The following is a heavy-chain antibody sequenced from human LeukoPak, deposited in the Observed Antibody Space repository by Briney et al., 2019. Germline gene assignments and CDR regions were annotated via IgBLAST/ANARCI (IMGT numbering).Heavy chain of an antibody. J-gene: IGHJ4*02. CDR3: ATQYYDILAGFHAFDY. Sequence: SETLSLTCTVSGGSISSYYWSWLRQPAGKGLEWIGRIYTSGSTNYNPSLKSRVTMSVDTSKNQFSLKLSSVTAADTAVYYCATQYYDILAGFHAFDYWGQGTLVTVSS. D-gene: IGHD3-9*01. V-gene: IGHV4-4*07. CDR2: IYTSGST. CDR1: GGSISSYY.